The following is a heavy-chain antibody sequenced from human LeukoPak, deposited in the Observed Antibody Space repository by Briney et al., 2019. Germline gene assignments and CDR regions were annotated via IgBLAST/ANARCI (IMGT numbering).Heavy chain of an antibody. J-gene: IGHJ4*02. Sequence: SETLSLTCAVYGGSFSGYYWSWIRQPPGKGLEWIGEINHSGSTNYNPSLKSRVTISVDTSKNQFSLKLSSVTAADTAVYCCARRASDYYYFDYWGQGTLVTVSS. CDR2: INHSGST. D-gene: IGHD3-22*01. V-gene: IGHV4-34*01. CDR3: ARRASDYYYFDY. CDR1: GGSFSGYY.